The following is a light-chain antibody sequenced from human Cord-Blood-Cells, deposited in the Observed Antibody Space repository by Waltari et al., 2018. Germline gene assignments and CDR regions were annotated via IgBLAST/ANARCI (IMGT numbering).Light chain of an antibody. Sequence: SYELTQPPSVSVSPGQTASITCSGDKLGDKYACWYQQKPGQSPVLVIYQDSKRPSGFPERVSGSNSGNTATPTISGTQAMDEADYYCQAWDSSTAVFGGGTKLTVL. CDR1: KLGDKY. J-gene: IGLJ2*01. CDR3: QAWDSSTAV. CDR2: QDS. V-gene: IGLV3-1*01.